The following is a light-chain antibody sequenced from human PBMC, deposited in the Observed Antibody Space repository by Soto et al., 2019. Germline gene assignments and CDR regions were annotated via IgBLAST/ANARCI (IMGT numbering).Light chain of an antibody. CDR3: QQYGTFPRT. Sequence: EIVLTHSQGTLSLSPCERATLSCRASQSVISNLAWYQQKPGQAPRLLIYDASNRATGIPARFSGSGSGTDFTLTISRLEPEDFAVYYCQQYGTFPRTFGQGTKVDI. V-gene: IGKV3-20*01. J-gene: IGKJ1*01. CDR2: DAS. CDR1: QSVISN.